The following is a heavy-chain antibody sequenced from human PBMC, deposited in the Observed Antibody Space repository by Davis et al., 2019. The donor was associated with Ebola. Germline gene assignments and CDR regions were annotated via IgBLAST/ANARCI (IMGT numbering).Heavy chain of an antibody. D-gene: IGHD2-2*02. Sequence: ASVKVSCKASGYTFTSYGISWVRQAPGQGLEWMGWISAYNGNTNYAQKLQGSVTMTTDTSTSTAYMELRSLRSDDTAVYYCARVRSTYCSSTSCYTIGSGDYYYYYYMDVWGKGTTVTVSS. CDR3: ARVRSTYCSSTSCYTIGSGDYYYYYYMDV. CDR2: ISAYNGNT. CDR1: GYTFTSYG. J-gene: IGHJ6*03. V-gene: IGHV1-18*04.